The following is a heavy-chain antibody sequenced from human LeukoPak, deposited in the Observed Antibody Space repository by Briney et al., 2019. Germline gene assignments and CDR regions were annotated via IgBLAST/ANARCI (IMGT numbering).Heavy chain of an antibody. D-gene: IGHD3-22*01. CDR1: GGSISSYY. J-gene: IGHJ3*02. CDR2: IYTSGST. CDR3: ARVPHDSSGYYSDAFDI. V-gene: IGHV4-4*07. Sequence: ASETLSLTCTVSGGSISSYYWSWIRQPAGKGLEWIGRIYTSGSTNYNPSLKSRVTMSVDTSKNQFSLKLSSVTAADTAVYYCARVPHDSSGYYSDAFDIWVQGTMVTVSS.